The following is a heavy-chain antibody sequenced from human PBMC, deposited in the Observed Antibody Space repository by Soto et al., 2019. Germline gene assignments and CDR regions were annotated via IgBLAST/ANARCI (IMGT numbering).Heavy chain of an antibody. CDR1: GFSLSTSGMR. CDR2: IDWDDDK. Sequence: SGPTLVNPTQTLTLTCTFSGFSLSTSGMRVSWIRQPPGKALEWLARIDWDDDKFYSASLKTRLTISKDTSKNQVVLTMTNMDPVDTATYYCARSSYSFDFDPWGQGTLVTVSS. J-gene: IGHJ5*02. CDR3: ARSSYSFDFDP. D-gene: IGHD2-21*01. V-gene: IGHV2-70*04.